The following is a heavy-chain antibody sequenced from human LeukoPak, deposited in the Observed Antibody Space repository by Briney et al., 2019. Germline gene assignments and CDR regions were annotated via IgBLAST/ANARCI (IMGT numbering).Heavy chain of an antibody. Sequence: SETLSFTCIVSGGCISGYYWDWIRQPAGKGLEWIGRIYSTGSTNYNPAHKSRVTMSVDTSKNQFYLKVSSVTAADTAVYYCARDPLGLPADWGQGTLVTVSS. CDR1: GGCISGYY. D-gene: IGHD2-2*01. J-gene: IGHJ4*02. CDR3: ARDPLGLPAD. V-gene: IGHV4-4*07. CDR2: IYSTGST.